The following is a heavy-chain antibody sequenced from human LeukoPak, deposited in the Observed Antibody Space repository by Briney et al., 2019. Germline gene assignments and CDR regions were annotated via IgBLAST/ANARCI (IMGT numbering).Heavy chain of an antibody. CDR2: ISVSGGTS. D-gene: IGHD3-22*01. CDR3: AKESGSGYYVSPDY. V-gene: IGHV3-23*01. CDR1: GFTFSSYA. Sequence: PGGSLRLSCAASGFTFSSYAMSWVRQAPGKGLEWVSGISVSGGTSYYADSVKGRFTISRENSRNTLYLQMNSLRAEDTAVYSCAKESGSGYYVSPDYWGQGTLVTVSS. J-gene: IGHJ4*02.